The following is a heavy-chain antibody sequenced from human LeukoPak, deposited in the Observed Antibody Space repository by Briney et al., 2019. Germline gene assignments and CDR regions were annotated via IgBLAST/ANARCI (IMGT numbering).Heavy chain of an antibody. D-gene: IGHD2-15*01. CDR3: ARVVVPGWFDP. Sequence: SETLFLTCTVSGGSISSRSYYWGWIRQPPGKGLEWIGNIYYSGSTYYNPSLKSRVTISVDTSNNQFSLKLSSVTAADTAVYYCARVVVPGWFDPWGQGTLVTVSS. V-gene: IGHV4-39*07. CDR2: IYYSGST. J-gene: IGHJ5*02. CDR1: GGSISSRSYY.